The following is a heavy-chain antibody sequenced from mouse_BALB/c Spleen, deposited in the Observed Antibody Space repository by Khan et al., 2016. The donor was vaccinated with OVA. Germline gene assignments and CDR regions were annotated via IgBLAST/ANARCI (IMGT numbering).Heavy chain of an antibody. V-gene: IGHV9-3-1*01. CDR2: INSYTGEP. CDR3: ARVGNHWYFDV. D-gene: IGHD2-1*01. CDR1: GYTFTNYG. Sequence: QIQLVQSGPELKKPGETVNISCKASGYTFTNYGMTWVKQAPGKALKWMGWINSYTGEPTYADDFKGRFAFSLETSASTSYLQINNLKNEDTATYFCARVGNHWYFDVWGAGTTVTVSS. J-gene: IGHJ1*01.